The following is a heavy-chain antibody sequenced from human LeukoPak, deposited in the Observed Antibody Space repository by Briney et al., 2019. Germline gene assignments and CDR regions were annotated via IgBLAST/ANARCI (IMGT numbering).Heavy chain of an antibody. CDR1: GFTVSSNY. V-gene: IGHV3-66*01. CDR3: ARIPGFSGSWYNDY. J-gene: IGHJ4*02. Sequence: PGGSLRLSCAASGFTVSSNYMSWVRQAPGKGLEWVSVIYSGGSTYYADSVKGRFTISRDNSKNTLYLQMNSLRAEDTAVYYCARIPGFSGSWYNDYWGQGTLVTVSS. D-gene: IGHD6-13*01. CDR2: IYSGGST.